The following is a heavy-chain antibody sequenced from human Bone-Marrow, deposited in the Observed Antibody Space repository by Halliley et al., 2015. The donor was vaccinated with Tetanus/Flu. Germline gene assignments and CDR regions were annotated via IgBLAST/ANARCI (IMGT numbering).Heavy chain of an antibody. D-gene: IGHD3-10*01. J-gene: IGHJ4*02. Sequence: LRLSCVVYGGSFSGYYWSWIRRSPGKGLEWIGEINQRGGTNYNPSPKSRVIISLDTSKNQFSLKLSSVTAADTAVYYCARGQYYYGSGSYYNNWGQGTLVTVSS. CDR1: GGSFSGYY. CDR2: INQRGGT. V-gene: IGHV4-34*01. CDR3: ARGQYYYGSGSYYNN.